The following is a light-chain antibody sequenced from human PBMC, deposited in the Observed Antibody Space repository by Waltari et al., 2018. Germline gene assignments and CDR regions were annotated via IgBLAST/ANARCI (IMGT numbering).Light chain of an antibody. CDR1: QSVLYSSNNKNY. V-gene: IGKV4-1*01. J-gene: IGKJ4*01. CDR3: QQYDSAPLT. CDR2: LAS. Sequence: DIVMTQSPDSLAVSLGERATINCKSSQSVLYSSNNKNYLAWYQQKPGQPPNLLIYLASTRESGVPDRFSGSGSGTDFTLTISSLQAEDVAVYYCQQYDSAPLTFGGGTRVEIK.